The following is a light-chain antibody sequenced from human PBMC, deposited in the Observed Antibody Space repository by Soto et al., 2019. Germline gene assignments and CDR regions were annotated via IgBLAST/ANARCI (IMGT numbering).Light chain of an antibody. CDR3: SSHGGSGI. CDR2: EVT. Sequence: QSALTQPPSASGSPGQSVTISCSGTSSDVAYYNYVSWYQQHPGKAPKVIIYEVTKRPAGVPDRFSGSKSGNTASLTVSGLQPEDEADYYCSSHGGSGIFGGGTKLTVL. CDR1: SSDVAYYNY. V-gene: IGLV2-8*01. J-gene: IGLJ2*01.